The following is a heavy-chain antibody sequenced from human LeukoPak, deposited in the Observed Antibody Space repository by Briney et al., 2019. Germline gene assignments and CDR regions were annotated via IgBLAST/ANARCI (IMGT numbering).Heavy chain of an antibody. CDR2: ISHDGRNT. J-gene: IGHJ4*02. D-gene: IGHD3-10*01. Sequence: GKSLRLSCEASGFIFRSYAMHWVRQAPGKGLEWVAAISHDGRNTYYAENLEGRLTISRDNSKSSLFLQMNRLRAEDAAVYWCANDIYGSGTYLGTLDDWGQGTLVAVSS. V-gene: IGHV3-30*18. CDR1: GFIFRSYA. CDR3: ANDIYGSGTYLGTLDD.